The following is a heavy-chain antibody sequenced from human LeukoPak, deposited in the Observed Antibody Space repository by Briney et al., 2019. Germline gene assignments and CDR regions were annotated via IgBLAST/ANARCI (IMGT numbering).Heavy chain of an antibody. V-gene: IGHV4-30-2*01. CDR3: ARDSENGYGMDV. Sequence: PSQTLSLTCAVSGGSTSSGGYSWSWIRQPPGKGLEWIGYIYHSGSTYYNPSLKSRVTISVDRSKNQFSLKLSSVTAADTAVYYCARDSENGYGMDVWGQGTTVTVSS. D-gene: IGHD1-26*01. CDR1: GGSTSSGGYS. J-gene: IGHJ6*02. CDR2: IYHSGST.